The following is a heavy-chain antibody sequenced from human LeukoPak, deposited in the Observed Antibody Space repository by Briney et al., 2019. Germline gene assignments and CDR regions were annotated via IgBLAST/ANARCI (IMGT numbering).Heavy chain of an antibody. CDR1: GFTFSSYW. Sequence: KPGGSLRLSCAASGFTFSSYWRHWVRQAPGKGLGGVSLINSEGRSTSYADSVKGRFTISRDNAKNTLYLQMNSLRAEDTAVYYCARDIGRSYYYDSSGYHWGQGTLVTVSS. V-gene: IGHV3-74*01. D-gene: IGHD3-22*01. CDR3: ARDIGRSYYYDSSGYH. J-gene: IGHJ5*02. CDR2: INSEGRST.